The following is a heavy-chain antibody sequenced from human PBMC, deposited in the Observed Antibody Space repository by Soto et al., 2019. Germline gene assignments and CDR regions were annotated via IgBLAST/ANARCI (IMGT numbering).Heavy chain of an antibody. CDR1: GFTVSSNY. CDR2: IYSGGST. J-gene: IGHJ4*02. D-gene: IGHD6-25*01. CDR3: ARGLEQQRIHDY. V-gene: IGHV3-53*01. Sequence: GGSLRLSCAASGFTVSSNYMSWVRQAPGKGLEWVSVIYSGGSTYYEDSVKGRFTISSKNSKNTMYLQMNSLRAEDTAAYYCARGLEQQRIHDYRGQATLVTGSS.